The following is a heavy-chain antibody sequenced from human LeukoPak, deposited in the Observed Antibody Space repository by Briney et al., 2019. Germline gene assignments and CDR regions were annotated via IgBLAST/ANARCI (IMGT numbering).Heavy chain of an antibody. CDR1: GFTFSTYW. V-gene: IGHV3-7*03. CDR2: IKQEGSVK. D-gene: IGHD3-10*01. CDR3: AKAGNYYDDFDY. Sequence: GGSLRLSCAASGFTFSTYWMSWVRQAPVKGLEWVANIKQEGSVKYFVDSVKGRFTISRDNAKNSLSLKIDSWRAEDMALYYCAKAGNYYDDFDYWGQGTLVTVSS. J-gene: IGHJ4*02.